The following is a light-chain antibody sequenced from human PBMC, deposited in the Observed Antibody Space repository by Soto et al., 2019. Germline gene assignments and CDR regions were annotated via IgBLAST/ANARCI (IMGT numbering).Light chain of an antibody. J-gene: IGKJ5*01. CDR1: QSVSRY. CDR3: QQRSNWLIT. V-gene: IGKV3-11*01. Sequence: EIVLTQSPATLSLSPGERATLSCRASQSVSRYLAWYQQKPGQAPRLLIYDASNRATGIPARFSGSGSGTGFTLTINSLGPEDFAVYYCQQRSNWLITFGQGTRLEIK. CDR2: DAS.